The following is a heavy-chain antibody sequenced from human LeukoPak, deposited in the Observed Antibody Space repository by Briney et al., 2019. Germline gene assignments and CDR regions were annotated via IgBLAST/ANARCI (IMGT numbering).Heavy chain of an antibody. D-gene: IGHD6-13*01. CDR3: ARVTAAAGYAFDI. Sequence: ASVKVSCKVSGYTLTELSMHWVRQAPGQGLEWMGWINPNSGGTNYAQKFQGRVTMTRDTSISTAYMELSRLRSDDTAVYYCARVTAAAGYAFDIWGQGTMVTVSS. V-gene: IGHV1-2*02. CDR1: GYTLTELS. J-gene: IGHJ3*02. CDR2: INPNSGGT.